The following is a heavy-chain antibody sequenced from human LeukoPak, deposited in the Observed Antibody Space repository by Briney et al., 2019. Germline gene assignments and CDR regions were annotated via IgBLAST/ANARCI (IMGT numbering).Heavy chain of an antibody. V-gene: IGHV1-18*01. Sequence: ASVKVSCKASGYTFSSYGISWVRQAPGQGLEWMGWISAYNDDTNYAQKLQGRVTVTTDTSTSTAYMELRSLRSDDTALYYCARARGPSIHMAHYFDYWGQGTLVTVSS. CDR3: ARARGPSIHMAHYFDY. CDR2: ISAYNDDT. J-gene: IGHJ4*02. D-gene: IGHD5-24*01. CDR1: GYTFSSYG.